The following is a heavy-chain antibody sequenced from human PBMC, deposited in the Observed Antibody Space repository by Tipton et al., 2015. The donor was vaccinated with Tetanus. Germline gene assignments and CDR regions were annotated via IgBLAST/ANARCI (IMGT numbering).Heavy chain of an antibody. CDR1: GGSISNYY. V-gene: IGHV4-59*01. D-gene: IGHD5-12*01. J-gene: IGHJ4*02. CDR2: IYYTGNT. CDR3: ARGNGYSGYHHYFDY. Sequence: TLSLTCTVSGGSISNYYWSWIRQPPGKGLEWIGYIYYTGNTNYNPSLKSRVTISVDTSKSQFSLKLTSVTAADTAVYYCARGNGYSGYHHYFDYWGQGILVTVSS.